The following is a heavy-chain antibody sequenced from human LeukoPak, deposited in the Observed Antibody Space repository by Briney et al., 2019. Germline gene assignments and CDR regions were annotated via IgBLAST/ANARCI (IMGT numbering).Heavy chain of an antibody. Sequence: GASVKVSCKASGYTFTGYYVHWVRQAPGQGLEWMGRINPNSGGTNYAQKFQGRVTMTRDTSISTAYMELSRLRSDDTAVYYCARVIEDTAMVTDDYWGQGTLVTVSS. V-gene: IGHV1-2*06. D-gene: IGHD5-18*01. CDR1: GYTFTGYY. J-gene: IGHJ4*02. CDR2: INPNSGGT. CDR3: ARVIEDTAMVTDDY.